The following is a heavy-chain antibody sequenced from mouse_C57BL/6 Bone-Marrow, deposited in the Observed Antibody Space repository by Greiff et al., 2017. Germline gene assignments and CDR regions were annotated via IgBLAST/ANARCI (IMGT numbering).Heavy chain of an antibody. J-gene: IGHJ4*01. CDR1: GYTFTSYW. Sequence: QVQLQQPGAELVKPGASVKMSCKASGYTFTSYWITWVKQRPGQGLEWIGEIYPGSGSTNYNEKFKSKATLTVDTSSSTAYMQLSSLTSEDSAVYYCARRGYHIYAMDYWGQGTSVTVSS. CDR3: ARRGYHIYAMDY. V-gene: IGHV1-55*01. CDR2: IYPGSGST. D-gene: IGHD3-1*01.